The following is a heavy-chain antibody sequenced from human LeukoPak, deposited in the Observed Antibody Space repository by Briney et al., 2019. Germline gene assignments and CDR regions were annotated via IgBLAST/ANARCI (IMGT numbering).Heavy chain of an antibody. D-gene: IGHD3-3*02. J-gene: IGHJ4*02. CDR1: GYTFSDFY. V-gene: IGHV1-2*02. CDR2: ITPKSGDT. CDR3: ARVRLADERAWAY. Sequence: ASVKVSCKASGYTFSDFYIHWVRQAPGQGLEYVGWITPKSGDTYSPQRFQGRVTMTRDASISTAYMEPSSLRSDDTAVYFCARVRLADERAWAYWGQGTLVTVSS.